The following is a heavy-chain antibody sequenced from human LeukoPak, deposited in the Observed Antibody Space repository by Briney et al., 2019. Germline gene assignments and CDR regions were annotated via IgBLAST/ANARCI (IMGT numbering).Heavy chain of an antibody. CDR3: ARHPAAAAPYPDY. CDR2: INHSGST. D-gene: IGHD6-13*01. J-gene: IGHJ4*02. CDR1: GFTFSSYW. V-gene: IGHV4-34*01. Sequence: GSLRLSCAASGFTFSSYWMSWIRQPPGKGLEWIGEINHSGSTNYNPSLKSRVTISVDTSKNQFSLKLSSVTAADTAVYYCARHPAAAAPYPDYWGQGTLVTVSS.